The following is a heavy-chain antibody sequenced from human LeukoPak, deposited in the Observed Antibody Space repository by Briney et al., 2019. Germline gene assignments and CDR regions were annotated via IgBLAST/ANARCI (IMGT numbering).Heavy chain of an antibody. D-gene: IGHD1-1*01. CDR1: GCRLTSYW. CDR2: IYPGDSDT. Sequence: GGPLKISFKGSGCRLTSYWIAWVRPMPGKGLEWMGIIYPGDSDTRYSPSFQGQVTMSADKSISTAYVQRSSLKASDTAMYNCARLRNWNPAWFYPWGRGTLVTVSS. J-gene: IGHJ5*02. CDR3: ARLRNWNPAWFYP. V-gene: IGHV5-51*01.